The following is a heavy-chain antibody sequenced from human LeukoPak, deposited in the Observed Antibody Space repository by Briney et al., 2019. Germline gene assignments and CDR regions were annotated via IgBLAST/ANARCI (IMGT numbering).Heavy chain of an antibody. V-gene: IGHV3-21*01. CDR2: ISSSSSNI. Sequence: GGSLRLSCAASGFTFSSYSMNWVHQGPGKGLEWVSSISSSSSNIYYADSVKGRFTISRDNAKHSLYLQMNSLRAEDTAVYYCARDLYGSGRYQRDYWGQGTLVTVSS. CDR1: GFTFSSYS. J-gene: IGHJ4*02. CDR3: ARDLYGSGRYQRDY. D-gene: IGHD3-10*01.